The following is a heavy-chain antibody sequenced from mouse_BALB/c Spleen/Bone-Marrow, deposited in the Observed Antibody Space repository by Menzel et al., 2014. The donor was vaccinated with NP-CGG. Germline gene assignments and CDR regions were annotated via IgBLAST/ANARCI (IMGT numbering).Heavy chain of an antibody. D-gene: IGHD1-1*01. CDR3: VREDYGRGFAY. J-gene: IGHJ3*01. CDR2: ISSKSNNYAT. CDR1: GFTFNTYA. V-gene: IGHV10-3*03. Sequence: EVQGVESGGGLVQPKGSLKLSCAASGFTFNTYAMHWVCQAPGKGLEWVARISSKSNNYATYYADSVKDRFTISRDDSQNMLYLQMNNLKTEDTAMYYCVREDYGRGFAYWGQGTLVTVSA.